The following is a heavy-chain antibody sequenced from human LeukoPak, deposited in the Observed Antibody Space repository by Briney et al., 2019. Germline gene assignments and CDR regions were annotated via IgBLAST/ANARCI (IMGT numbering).Heavy chain of an antibody. Sequence: ASVKVSCKASGYTFTGYYMHWVRQAPGQGLEGMGWINPNSGGTNYAQKFQGRVTMTRDTSISTAYMELSRLRSDDTAVYYCARDYGVAVARYYFDYWGQGTLVTVSS. V-gene: IGHV1-2*02. J-gene: IGHJ4*02. D-gene: IGHD6-19*01. CDR3: ARDYGVAVARYYFDY. CDR1: GYTFTGYY. CDR2: INPNSGGT.